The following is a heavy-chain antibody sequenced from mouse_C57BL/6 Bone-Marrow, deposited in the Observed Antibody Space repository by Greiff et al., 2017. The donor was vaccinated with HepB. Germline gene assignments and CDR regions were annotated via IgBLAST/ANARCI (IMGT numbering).Heavy chain of an antibody. D-gene: IGHD1-1*01. Sequence: VQLQQSGPELVKPGASVKIPCKASGYTFTDYNMDWVKQSHGKSLEWIGDINPNNGGTIYNQKFKGKATLTVDKSSSTAYMELRSLTSEDTAVYYCARGIHYYGSSYVYYFDDWGQGTTLTVSS. CDR1: GYTFTDYN. CDR3: ARGIHYYGSSYVYYFDD. J-gene: IGHJ2*01. V-gene: IGHV1-18*01. CDR2: INPNNGGT.